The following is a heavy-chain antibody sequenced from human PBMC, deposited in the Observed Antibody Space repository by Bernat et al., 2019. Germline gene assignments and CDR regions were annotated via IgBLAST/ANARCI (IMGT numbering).Heavy chain of an antibody. V-gene: IGHV4-39*01. D-gene: IGHD3-10*01. CDR1: GGSISSDTYY. J-gene: IGHJ6*03. CDR3: ARHNHYGSGSSYNVLRLDYYMDV. Sequence: QLQLQESGPGLVKPSETLSLTCTVSGGSISSDTYYWGWIRQPPGKGLEWIGSIFYSGNTYYKPSLKSRVTISEDTSKNQFSLKLSSVTAADTAVYYCARHNHYGSGSSYNVLRLDYYMDVWGKGTTVTVSS. CDR2: IFYSGNT.